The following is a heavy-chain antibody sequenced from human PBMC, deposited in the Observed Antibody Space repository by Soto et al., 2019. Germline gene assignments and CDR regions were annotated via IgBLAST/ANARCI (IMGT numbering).Heavy chain of an antibody. J-gene: IGHJ6*02. CDR2: IYYSGST. CDR3: ASLFYCSSTSCYYYYGMDV. D-gene: IGHD2-2*01. CDR1: GGSISSSSYY. V-gene: IGHV4-39*01. Sequence: QLQLQESGPGLVKPSETLSLTCTVSGGSISSSSYYWGWIRQPPGKGLEWIGSIYYSGSTYYNPSLKSGVTISVDTSKNQFSLKLSSGTAADTAVYYCASLFYCSSTSCYYYYGMDVWGQGTTVTVSS.